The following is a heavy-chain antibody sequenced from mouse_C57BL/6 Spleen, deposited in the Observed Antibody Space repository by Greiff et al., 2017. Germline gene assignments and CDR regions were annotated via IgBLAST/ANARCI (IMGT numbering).Heavy chain of an antibody. D-gene: IGHD1-1*01. V-gene: IGHV3-6*01. CDR2: ISYDGSN. CDR1: GYSITSGYY. J-gene: IGHJ4*01. CDR3: ARQYYGYYAMDY. Sequence: ESGPGLVKPSQSLSLTCSVTGYSITSGYYWNWIRQFPGNKLEWMGYISYDGSNNYNPSLKNRISITRDTSKNQFFLKLNSVTTEDTATYYCARQYYGYYAMDYWGQGTSVTVSS.